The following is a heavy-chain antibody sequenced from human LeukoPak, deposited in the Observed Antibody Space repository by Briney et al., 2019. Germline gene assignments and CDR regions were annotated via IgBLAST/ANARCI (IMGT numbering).Heavy chain of an antibody. CDR3: ARVYDYGGNYAFDI. Sequence: PGGSLKLACAAPGFTCDDYGMSWVHQAPGKRLKWVSGINWNGGSTGYADSVKGRFTISRDNAKNSLYLQMNSLRAEDTALYYCARVYDYGGNYAFDIWGQGTMVTVSS. J-gene: IGHJ3*02. CDR2: INWNGGST. CDR1: GFTCDDYG. V-gene: IGHV3-20*04. D-gene: IGHD4-23*01.